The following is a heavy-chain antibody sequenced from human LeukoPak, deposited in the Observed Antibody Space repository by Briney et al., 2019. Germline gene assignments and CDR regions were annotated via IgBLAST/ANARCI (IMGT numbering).Heavy chain of an antibody. CDR3: TTGPDPTFDY. J-gene: IGHJ4*02. V-gene: IGHV3-15*01. CDR2: IKSKAAGGTT. CDR1: GFTFSRVW. Sequence: PGGSLRLSCAASGFTFSRVWVSWVRQAPGKGLEWVGRIKSKAAGGTTDYAAPVKGRFTISRDDSKNTLYLQMNSLKTEDTAIYYCTTGPDPTFDYWGRGTLVTVSS.